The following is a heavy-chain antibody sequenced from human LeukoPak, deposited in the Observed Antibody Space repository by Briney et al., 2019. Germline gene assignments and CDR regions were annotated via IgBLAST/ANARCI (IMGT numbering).Heavy chain of an antibody. J-gene: IGHJ2*01. Sequence: GGSLRLSCAASGFTFSSYWMSWVRQAPGKGLEWVSSISSSSSYIYYADSVKGRFTISRDNAKNSLYLQMNSLRAEDSAVYYCAKDLSGYGPYWYFDLWGRGTLVTVSS. V-gene: IGHV3-21*04. CDR3: AKDLSGYGPYWYFDL. CDR1: GFTFSSYW. CDR2: ISSSSSYI. D-gene: IGHD6-25*01.